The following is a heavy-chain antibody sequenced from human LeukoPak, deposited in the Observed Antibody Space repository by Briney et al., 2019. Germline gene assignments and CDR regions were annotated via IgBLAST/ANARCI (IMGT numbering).Heavy chain of an antibody. D-gene: IGHD6-13*01. V-gene: IGHV1-46*01. J-gene: IGHJ4*02. CDR1: GYTFTSYY. CDR2: INPSGGST. Sequence: ASVKVSCKASGYTFTSYYMHWVRQAPGQGLEWMGIINPSGGSTSYAQKFQGRVTMTRNTSISTAYMELSSLKSEDTAVYYCARVRAAALDYWGQGTLVTVSS. CDR3: ARVRAAALDY.